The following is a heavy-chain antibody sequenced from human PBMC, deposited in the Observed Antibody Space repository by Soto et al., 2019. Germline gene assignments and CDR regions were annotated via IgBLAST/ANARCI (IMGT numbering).Heavy chain of an antibody. CDR3: ARGGGVGVAGSAAFDM. D-gene: IGHD3-3*01. J-gene: IGHJ3*02. V-gene: IGHV1-2*02. Sequence: QLHLVQSGAVVKKPGASVTVSCSASGYPVTAYYMHWVRQAPGRGLEWMGGINPATGAAKYTQTFQGRVTMTREPSRSTVFMERSGLTSEDTADFYCARGGGVGVAGSAAFDMWGQGTLVTVSS. CDR1: GYPVTAYY. CDR2: INPATGAA.